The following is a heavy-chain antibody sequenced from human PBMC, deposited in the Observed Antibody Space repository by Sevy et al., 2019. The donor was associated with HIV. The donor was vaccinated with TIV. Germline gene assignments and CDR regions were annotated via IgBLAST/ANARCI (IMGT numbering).Heavy chain of an antibody. Sequence: ASVKVSCKASGGPFNTYAITWIRQAPGQGLEWMGGIIPLFGTTNYAQKFQGRVTITADESRTTAYLEVSSLRSEDTAVHYCASEVGGSVRLERLTSYYGVDVWGQGTTVTVSS. V-gene: IGHV1-69*13. D-gene: IGHD1-1*01. J-gene: IGHJ6*02. CDR3: ASEVGGSVRLERLTSYYGVDV. CDR1: GGPFNTYA. CDR2: IIPLFGTT.